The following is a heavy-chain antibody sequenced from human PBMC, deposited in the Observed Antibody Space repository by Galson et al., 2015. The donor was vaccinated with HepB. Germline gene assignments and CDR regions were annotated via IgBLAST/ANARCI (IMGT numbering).Heavy chain of an antibody. V-gene: IGHV3-23*01. J-gene: IGHJ4*02. CDR3: APPPPDCSSTSCYDPFFDY. CDR1: GFTFSSYA. D-gene: IGHD2-2*01. CDR2: ISGSGGST. Sequence: SLRLSCAASGFTFSSYAMSWVRQAPGKGLEWVSAISGSGGSTYYADSVKGRFTISRDNSKNTLYLQMNSLRAEDTAVYYCAPPPPDCSSTSCYDPFFDYWGQGTLVTVSS.